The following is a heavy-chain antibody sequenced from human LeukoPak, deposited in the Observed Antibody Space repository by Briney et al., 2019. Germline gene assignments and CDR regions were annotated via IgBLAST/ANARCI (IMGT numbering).Heavy chain of an antibody. Sequence: GSLRLSCAASGFTFSSYWMSWVRQSPGKGLEWIGSISYSGSTYYNPSLKSRVTISVDTSKNQFSLKLTSVTAADTAAYCCARHPTGFPNWFDPWGQGTLVTVSS. CDR3: ARHPTGFPNWFDP. J-gene: IGHJ5*02. CDR1: GFTFSSYW. CDR2: ISYSGST. D-gene: IGHD1-14*01. V-gene: IGHV4-39*01.